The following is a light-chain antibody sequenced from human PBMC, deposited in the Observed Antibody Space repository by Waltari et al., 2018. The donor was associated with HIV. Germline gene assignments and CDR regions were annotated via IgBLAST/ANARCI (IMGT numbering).Light chain of an antibody. J-gene: IGLJ1*01. CDR1: SSNIGAGYD. CDR2: GDR. CDR3: QSYDRSLSGSFV. Sequence: QSVLTQPPSVSGAPGQRGTISCTGNSSNIGAGYDVHSSQHLPGTAPKLLIYGDRNRPSGVPDRFSASRSDTSASLDITGLQAEDEADYYCQSYDRSLSGSFVFGTGTKVTVL. V-gene: IGLV1-40*01.